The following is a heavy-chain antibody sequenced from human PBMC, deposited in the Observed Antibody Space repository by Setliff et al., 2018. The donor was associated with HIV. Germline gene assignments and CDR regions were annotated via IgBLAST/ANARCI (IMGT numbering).Heavy chain of an antibody. J-gene: IGHJ4*02. V-gene: IGHV4-4*09. D-gene: IGHD3-16*02. CDR1: GDSISSYY. CDR2: IYSTGDS. Sequence: SETLSLTCTVSGDSISSYYWSWIRQPPGKELEWIGYIYSTGDSNYNPSLKSRVTMAVDTSKNQFSLKLTSVTAADTAVYYCARYRRPPNYLDYWGQGTLVTVSS. CDR3: ARYRRPPNYLDY.